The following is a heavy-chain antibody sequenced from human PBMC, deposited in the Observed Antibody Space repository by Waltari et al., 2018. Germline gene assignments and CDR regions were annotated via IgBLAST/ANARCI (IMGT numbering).Heavy chain of an antibody. CDR2: ISSGSTI. D-gene: IGHD2-2*02. CDR3: ARGEDQLLYKRYLDP. CDR1: GFAFSSYE. V-gene: IGHV3-48*03. J-gene: IGHJ5*02. Sequence: EVYLVESGGGLVQPGGSLRLSCAASGFAFSSYEMNWVRQAPGKGLEWISYISSGSTIYYADSVKGRFTISRDNAKNSLYLQMNSLRAEDTAVYYCARGEDQLLYKRYLDPWGQGTLVTVSS.